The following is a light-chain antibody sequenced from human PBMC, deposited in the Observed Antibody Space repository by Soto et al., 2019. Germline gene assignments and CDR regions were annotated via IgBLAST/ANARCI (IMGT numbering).Light chain of an antibody. CDR2: DVS. Sequence: QSALTQPASVSGSPGQSITISCTGTSRDVGGYNYVSWYQQHPAKAPKLMIYDVSNRPSGVSNRFSGSKSGNTASLTISGLQAEDEADYYCSSYTSRSTLVVFGGGTKLTVL. CDR3: SSYTSRSTLVV. CDR1: SRDVGGYNY. V-gene: IGLV2-14*01. J-gene: IGLJ2*01.